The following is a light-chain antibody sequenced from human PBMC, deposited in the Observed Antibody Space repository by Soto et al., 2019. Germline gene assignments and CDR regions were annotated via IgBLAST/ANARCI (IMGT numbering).Light chain of an antibody. CDR1: QSVSTN. CDR2: GAS. J-gene: IGKJ4*01. Sequence: EIVMTQSPDTLSVSPGERATLSCRASQSVSTNLAWYQQKPGQAPRLLMYGASTRATGIPARFSGSGSGTEFTLTISSLQSEDFAVYYCQHYVSSVAFGGGTRVEIK. CDR3: QHYVSSVA. V-gene: IGKV3-15*01.